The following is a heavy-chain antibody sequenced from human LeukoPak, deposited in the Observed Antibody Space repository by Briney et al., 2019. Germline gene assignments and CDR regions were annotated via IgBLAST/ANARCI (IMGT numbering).Heavy chain of an antibody. D-gene: IGHD4-11*01. CDR1: GFTFSHFG. CDR2: IWSDATEK. CDR3: AKDAQRGFDFSNSLES. V-gene: IGHV3-33*06. J-gene: IGHJ5*01. Sequence: PGKSLRLSCRTSGFTFSHFGIHWVRQAPGKGLEWVAVIWSDATEKYYGNSVKGRFTISRDNYDNTVSLQMNSLRVEDTAVYYCAKDAQRGFDFSNSLESWGQGTVVTVSP.